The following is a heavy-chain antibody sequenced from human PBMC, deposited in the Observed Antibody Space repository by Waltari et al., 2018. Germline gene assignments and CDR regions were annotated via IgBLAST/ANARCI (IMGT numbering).Heavy chain of an antibody. Sequence: QVQLVQFGAEVKKPGASVKVSCKASGYTFTTSTMQWVRQAPGQRPEWMGWIIGGSGDTQYSKKFEGRITITRDTSASIAYLELSSLRSEDTAVYFCGREAREGRAPMAYFDYWGQGTLVTVSS. CDR2: IIGGSGDT. J-gene: IGHJ4*02. CDR3: GREAREGRAPMAYFDY. D-gene: IGHD3-10*01. V-gene: IGHV1-3*01. CDR1: GYTFTTST.